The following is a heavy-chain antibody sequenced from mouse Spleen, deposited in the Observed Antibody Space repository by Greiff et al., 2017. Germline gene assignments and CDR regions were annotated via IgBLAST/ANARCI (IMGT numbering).Heavy chain of an antibody. Sequence: VHVKQSGAELVRPGSSVKMSCKTSGYTFTSYGINWVKQRPGQGLEWIGYIYIGNGYTEYNEKFKGKATLTSDTSSSTAYMQLSSLTSEDSAIYFCARRSQSPLNWYFDVWGAGTTVTVSS. CDR1: GYTFTSYG. CDR2: IYIGNGYT. D-gene: IGHD1-3*01. J-gene: IGHJ1*01. V-gene: IGHV1-58*01. CDR3: ARRSQSPLNWYFDV.